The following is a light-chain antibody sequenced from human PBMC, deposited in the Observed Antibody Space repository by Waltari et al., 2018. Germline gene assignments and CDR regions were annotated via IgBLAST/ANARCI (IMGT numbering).Light chain of an antibody. CDR3: QTGGHGTWV. Sequence: QLVLTQSPSASASLGASVKLTCTLSRGHSSNAIAWPQQQPEKGPRYLMKVNSDGSHSKGDEIPDRFSGSSSGAEHYLTISSLQSEDEADYYCQTGGHGTWVFGGGTKLTVL. V-gene: IGLV4-69*01. CDR1: RGHSSNA. CDR2: VNSDGSH. J-gene: IGLJ3*02.